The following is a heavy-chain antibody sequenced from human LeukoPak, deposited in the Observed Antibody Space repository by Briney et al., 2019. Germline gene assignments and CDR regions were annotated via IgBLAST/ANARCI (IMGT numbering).Heavy chain of an antibody. CDR2: INPSGGST. CDR3: ARWTTTYLDY. CDR1: GYIFTSYY. V-gene: IGHV1-46*01. D-gene: IGHD4-11*01. Sequence: ASVMVSCKASGYIFTSYYMHWVRQAPGQGLEWMGIINPSGGSTNFAQKFQGRVTMTTDTSTITVYMALSSLRSEDTAVYYCARWTTTYLDYWGQGTLVTVSS. J-gene: IGHJ4*02.